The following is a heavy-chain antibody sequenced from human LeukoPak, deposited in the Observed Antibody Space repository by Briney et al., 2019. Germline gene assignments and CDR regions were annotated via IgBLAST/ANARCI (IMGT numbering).Heavy chain of an antibody. CDR1: GFAFSSYA. V-gene: IGHV3-23*01. D-gene: IGHD5-12*01. Sequence: PGGSLRLSCAASGFAFSSYAMSWVRQAPGKRLEWVSAISGSGDSTYYGDSVKGRFTISRDNSKNTLYLQMNSLRAEDTALYYCAKDPGYSGYNYYYFDYWGQGTLVTVSS. CDR2: ISGSGDST. CDR3: AKDPGYSGYNYYYFDY. J-gene: IGHJ4*02.